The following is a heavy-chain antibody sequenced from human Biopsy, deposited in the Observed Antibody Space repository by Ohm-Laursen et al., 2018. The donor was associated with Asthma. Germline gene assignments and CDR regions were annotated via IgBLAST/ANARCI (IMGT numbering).Heavy chain of an antibody. J-gene: IGHJ3*01. D-gene: IGHD3-22*01. Sequence: SLRLSCAASGFSFSEFVMHWVRQAPGKGLEWVAVISYDGSTKYYADSVKGRFTISRDNSKNTLYLQMSSLRVEDTAVYYCVKDTVEDRGGYYTFDVWGQGTKVTVSS. CDR1: GFSFSEFV. CDR3: VKDTVEDRGGYYTFDV. CDR2: ISYDGSTK. V-gene: IGHV3-30*18.